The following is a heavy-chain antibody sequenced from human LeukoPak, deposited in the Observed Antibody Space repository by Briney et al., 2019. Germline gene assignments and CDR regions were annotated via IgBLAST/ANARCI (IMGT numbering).Heavy chain of an antibody. CDR3: ARVSPLYGSGSSFNLPPRGVPDY. V-gene: IGHV4-39*06. CDR2: IYYSGST. D-gene: IGHD3-10*01. CDR1: GGSISSSSYY. J-gene: IGHJ4*02. Sequence: PSETLSLTCTVSGGSISSSSYYWGWIRQPPGKGLEWIGSIYYSGSTYYNPSLKGRVTISVDTSKNQFPLKLSSVTAADTAVYYCARVSPLYGSGSSFNLPPRGVPDYWGQGTLVTVSS.